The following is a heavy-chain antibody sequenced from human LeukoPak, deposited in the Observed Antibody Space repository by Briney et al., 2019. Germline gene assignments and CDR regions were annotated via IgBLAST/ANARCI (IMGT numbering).Heavy chain of an antibody. CDR2: IYHSGST. CDR1: GGSISSGGYS. D-gene: IGHD3-16*01. CDR3: ARGGGNDAFDI. V-gene: IGHV4-30-2*01. J-gene: IGHJ3*02. Sequence: SQTLSLTCVVSGGSISSGGYSWSWIRQPPGKGLECIGYIYHSGSTYYNPSLKRRVTISVDRSKNQFSLKLSSVTAADTAVYYCARGGGNDAFDIGGQGTMVTVSS.